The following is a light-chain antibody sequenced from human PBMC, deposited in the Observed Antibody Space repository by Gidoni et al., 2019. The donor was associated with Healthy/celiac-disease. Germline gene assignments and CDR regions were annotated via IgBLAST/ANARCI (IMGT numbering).Light chain of an antibody. V-gene: IGLV2-14*01. CDR3: SSYTSSSTGV. J-gene: IGLJ1*01. CDR1: RSDVGGYNY. CDR2: EVS. Sequence: QSALTQPASVSGSPGQSITISCTGTRSDVGGYNYVSCYQQHPGKAPKLMIYEVSNRPSGVSNRFSCSKSGNTASLTISGLQAEDDADYYCSSYTSSSTGVFGTGTKVTVL.